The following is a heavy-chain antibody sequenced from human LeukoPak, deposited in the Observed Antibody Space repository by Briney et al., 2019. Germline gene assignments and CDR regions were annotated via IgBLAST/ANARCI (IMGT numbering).Heavy chain of an antibody. CDR3: ATDLVVMDFGVVIMYY. Sequence: ASVKLSCKVSGYTLTELSMHWVRQAPGKGLEWMGGFDPEDGETIYAQKFQGRVTMTEDTSTDTAYMELSRLRSEDTAVYYCATDLVVMDFGVVIMYYWGQGTLVTVSS. D-gene: IGHD3-3*01. CDR1: GYTLTELS. CDR2: FDPEDGET. V-gene: IGHV1-24*01. J-gene: IGHJ4*02.